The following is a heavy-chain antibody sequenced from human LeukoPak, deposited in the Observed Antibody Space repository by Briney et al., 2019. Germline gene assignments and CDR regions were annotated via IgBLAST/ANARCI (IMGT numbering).Heavy chain of an antibody. CDR2: ISYDGSNK. CDR1: GFTFSSYG. CDR3: AKDTEHYDSSGCDY. Sequence: AGGSLRLSCAASGFTFSSYGMHWVRQAPGKGLEWVAVISYDGSNKYYADSVKGRFTISRDNSKNTLYLQMNSLRAEDTAVYYCAKDTEHYDSSGCDYWGQGTLVTVSS. D-gene: IGHD3-22*01. J-gene: IGHJ4*02. V-gene: IGHV3-30*18.